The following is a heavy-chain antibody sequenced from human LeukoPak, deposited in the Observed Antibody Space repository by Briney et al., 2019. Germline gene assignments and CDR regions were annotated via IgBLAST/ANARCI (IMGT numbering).Heavy chain of an antibody. D-gene: IGHD3-9*01. CDR3: ARELLYYDILYGMDV. V-gene: IGHV4-39*02. CDR2: IYYSGST. Sequence: SETLSLTCTVSGGSISSSSYYWGWIRQPPGKGLEWIGSIYYSGSTYYNPSLKSRVTISVDTSKNQFSLKLSSVTAADTAVYYCARELLYYDILYGMDVWGQGTTVTVSS. J-gene: IGHJ6*02. CDR1: GGSISSSSYY.